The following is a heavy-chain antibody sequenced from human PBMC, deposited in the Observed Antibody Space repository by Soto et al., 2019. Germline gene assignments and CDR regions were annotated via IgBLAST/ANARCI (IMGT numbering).Heavy chain of an antibody. V-gene: IGHV1-3*01. D-gene: IGHD6-13*01. J-gene: IGHJ5*02. CDR2: INAANGDT. Sequence: ASVKVSCKASGYTFTSYGIHWLRQAPGQRLEWMGWINAANGDTKYSPKFQGRVTITRDTSASTAYMELSSLRSEDTAVYYCVRRHVSATGIDWFDPWGQGTLVTVSS. CDR1: GYTFTSYG. CDR3: VRRHVSATGIDWFDP.